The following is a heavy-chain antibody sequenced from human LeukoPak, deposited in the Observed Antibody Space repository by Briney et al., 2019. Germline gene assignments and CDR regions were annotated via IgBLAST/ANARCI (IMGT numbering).Heavy chain of an antibody. CDR3: ARDNALGSRHAFDI. Sequence: GGSLRLSCAASGFTFSSYGMHWVRQAPGKGLEWVAVIWYDGSNKYYAGSVKGRFTISRDNSKNTLYLQMNSLRAEDTAVYYCARDNALGSRHAFDIWGQGTMVTVSS. V-gene: IGHV3-33*01. CDR2: IWYDGSNK. J-gene: IGHJ3*02. D-gene: IGHD2-8*01. CDR1: GFTFSSYG.